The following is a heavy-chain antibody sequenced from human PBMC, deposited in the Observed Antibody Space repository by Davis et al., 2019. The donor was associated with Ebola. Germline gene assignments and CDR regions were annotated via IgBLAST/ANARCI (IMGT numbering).Heavy chain of an antibody. D-gene: IGHD1-26*01. CDR1: GFTFSSNA. V-gene: IGHV3-23*01. CDR3: TSQIVGARGGDY. CDR2: ISGSGGST. Sequence: GESLKISCATSGFTFSSNAMSWVRQAPGKGLEWVASISGSGGSTYYGDSVKGRFTFSRDNSKNTLYLQMNSLRAEDTAVYYCTSQIVGARGGDYWGQGTLVTVSS. J-gene: IGHJ4*02.